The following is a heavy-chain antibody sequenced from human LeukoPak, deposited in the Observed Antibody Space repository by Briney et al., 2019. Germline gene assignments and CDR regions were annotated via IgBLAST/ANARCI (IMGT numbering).Heavy chain of an antibody. D-gene: IGHD1-26*01. V-gene: IGHV3-64*01. J-gene: IGHJ3*02. Sequence: GGSLRLSCAASGFTFSSYAMHWVRQAPGKGPEYVSAISSNGGSTYYANSEKGRFTISRDNSKNTLYLQMGSLRAEDMAVYYCARVGSWDAFDIWGQGTMVTVPS. CDR1: GFTFSSYA. CDR2: ISSNGGST. CDR3: ARVGSWDAFDI.